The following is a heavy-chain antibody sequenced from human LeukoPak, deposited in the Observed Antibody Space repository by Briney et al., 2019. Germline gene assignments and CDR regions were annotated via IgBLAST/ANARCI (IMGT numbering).Heavy chain of an antibody. CDR1: GFTFSSYG. Sequence: PGGSLRLSCAASGFTFSSYGMSWVRQAPGKGLEWVSAISGSGGSTYYADSVKGRFTISRDNAKNTLYLQMNSLRAEDTAVYYCAKAPVEMATPSTAPIDYWGQGTLVTVSS. CDR3: AKAPVEMATPSTAPIDY. CDR2: ISGSGGST. J-gene: IGHJ4*02. V-gene: IGHV3-23*01. D-gene: IGHD5-24*01.